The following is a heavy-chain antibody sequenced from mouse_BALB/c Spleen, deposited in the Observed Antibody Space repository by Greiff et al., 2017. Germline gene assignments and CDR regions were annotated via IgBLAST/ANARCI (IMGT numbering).Heavy chain of an antibody. CDR2: ISDGGSYT. J-gene: IGHJ2*01. V-gene: IGHV5-4*02. Sequence: EVKLVESGGGLVKPGGSLKLSCAASGFTFSDYYMYWVRQTPEKRLEWVATISDGGSYTYYPDSVKGRFTISRDNAKNNLYLQMSSLKSEDTAMYYCARDSFDYWGQGTTLTVSS. CDR3: ARDSFDY. CDR1: GFTFSDYY.